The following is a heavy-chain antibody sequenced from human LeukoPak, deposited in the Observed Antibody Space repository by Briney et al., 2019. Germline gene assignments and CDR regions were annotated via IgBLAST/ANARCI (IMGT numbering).Heavy chain of an antibody. V-gene: IGHV4-4*07. J-gene: IGHJ4*02. CDR3: ARKDGDY. CDR1: GASISAFN. CDR2: IYSSGST. Sequence: SETLSLTCTVSGASISAFNWTWFRQPAGKTLEWIGLIYSSGSTRLNPSLKTRVAMSLDLTKNQLSLRLTSLTAADTAMYYCARKDGDYWGQGTLVTVSS.